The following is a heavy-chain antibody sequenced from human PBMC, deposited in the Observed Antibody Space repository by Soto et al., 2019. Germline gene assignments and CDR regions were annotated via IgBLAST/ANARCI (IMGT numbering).Heavy chain of an antibody. Sequence: QLVESGGGLVQPGGSLRVSCAASDFTLSSHDMHWVRQVTGKGLEWVSAIGRAGDTYYAGSAKGRFTISRENAKNSLYLQMNSLRAEDTAVYYCARERITEGTCDAFDIWGQWTMVTVSS. D-gene: IGHD1-20*01. CDR1: DFTLSSHD. V-gene: IGHV3-13*01. J-gene: IGHJ3*02. CDR3: ARERITEGTCDAFDI. CDR2: IGRAGDT.